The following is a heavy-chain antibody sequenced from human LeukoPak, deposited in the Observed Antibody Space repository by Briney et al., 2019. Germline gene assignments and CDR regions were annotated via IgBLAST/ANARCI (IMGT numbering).Heavy chain of an antibody. D-gene: IGHD5-12*01. J-gene: IGHJ4*02. CDR3: AIFYSGYDYSGY. CDR1: GFTFSSYG. Sequence: GSLRLSCAASGFTFSSYGMHWVRQAPGKGLEWVAFIRYDGSNKYYADSVKGRFTISRDNSKNTLYLQMNSLRAEDTAVYYCAIFYSGYDYSGYWGQGTLVTVSS. CDR2: IRYDGSNK. V-gene: IGHV3-30*02.